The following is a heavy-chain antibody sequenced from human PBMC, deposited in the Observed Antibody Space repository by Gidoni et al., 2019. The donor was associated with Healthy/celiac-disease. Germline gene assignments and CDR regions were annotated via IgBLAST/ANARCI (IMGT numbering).Heavy chain of an antibody. CDR2: INPNSGGT. J-gene: IGHJ6*02. D-gene: IGHD6-19*01. CDR1: GYTFTGHY. CDR3: ARDLRGDEQWLVHYYYGMDV. V-gene: IGHV1-2*02. Sequence: QVQLVQSGAEVKKPGASVKVSCKASGYTFTGHYMHWVRQATGQGLEWMGWINPNSGGTNFAQKFQGRDTMTRETSIRTAYMELSRLRSDDTAVYYCARDLRGDEQWLVHYYYGMDVWGQGTTVTVSS.